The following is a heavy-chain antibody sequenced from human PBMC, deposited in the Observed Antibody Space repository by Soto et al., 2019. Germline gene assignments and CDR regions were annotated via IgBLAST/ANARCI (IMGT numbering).Heavy chain of an antibody. Sequence: ASVKVSCKASGYTFTSYAMHWVRQAPGQRLEWMGWINAGNGNTKYSQKFQGRVTITRDTSASTAYMELSSLRSEDTAVYYCARDFGYCTNGVCYAPHLDYWGQGTLVTVSS. D-gene: IGHD2-8*01. J-gene: IGHJ4*02. CDR3: ARDFGYCTNGVCYAPHLDY. CDR2: INAGNGNT. V-gene: IGHV1-3*01. CDR1: GYTFTSYA.